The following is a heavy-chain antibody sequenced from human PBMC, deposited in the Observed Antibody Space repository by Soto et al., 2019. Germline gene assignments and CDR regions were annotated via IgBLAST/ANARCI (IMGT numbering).Heavy chain of an antibody. CDR1: GYSYTSYD. D-gene: IGHD3-3*01. J-gene: IGHJ6*03. CDR3: ARAHYDFWSGYYFNYYYYYMDV. CDR2: MNPNSGNT. Sequence: ASVKVSRKASGYSYTSYDINWVRQATGQGLEWMGWMNPNSGNTGYAQKFQGRVTMTRNTSISTAYMELSSLRSEDTAVYYCARAHYDFWSGYYFNYYYYYMDVWGKGTTVTVSS. V-gene: IGHV1-8*01.